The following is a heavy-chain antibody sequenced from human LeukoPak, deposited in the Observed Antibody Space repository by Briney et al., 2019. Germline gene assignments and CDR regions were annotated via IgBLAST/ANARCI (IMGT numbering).Heavy chain of an antibody. CDR1: GYTFTSYY. D-gene: IGHD2-21*02. V-gene: IGHV1-46*01. J-gene: IGHJ4*02. CDR2: INPSGGST. CDR3: ARAKSDPLDPYCGGDCYPIDY. Sequence: ASVKVSCKASGYTFTSYYMHWVRQAPGQGLEWMGIINPSGGSTSYAQKFQGRVTMTRDMSTSTVYMELSSLRSEDTAVYYCARAKSDPLDPYCGGDCYPIDYWGQGTLVTVSS.